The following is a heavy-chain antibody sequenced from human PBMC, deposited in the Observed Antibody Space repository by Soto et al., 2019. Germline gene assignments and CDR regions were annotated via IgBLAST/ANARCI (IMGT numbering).Heavy chain of an antibody. CDR3: ARDDLPGVDCTNGVCYYFDY. CDR1: GFTFSSYG. J-gene: IGHJ4*02. V-gene: IGHV3-33*01. D-gene: IGHD2-8*01. CDR2: IWYDGSNK. Sequence: PGGSLRLSCAASGFTFSSYGMHWVRQAPGKGLEWVAVIWYDGSNKYYADSVKGRFTISRDNSKNTLYLQMNSLRAEDTAVYYCARDDLPGVDCTNGVCYYFDYWGQGTLVTVSS.